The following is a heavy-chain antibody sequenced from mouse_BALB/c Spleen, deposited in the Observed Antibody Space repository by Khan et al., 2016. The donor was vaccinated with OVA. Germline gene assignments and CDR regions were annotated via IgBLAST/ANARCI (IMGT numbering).Heavy chain of an antibody. CDR3: TRAGYGAFAF. Sequence: EVQLQESGTVLARPGTSVRMSCKASGYIFTDYLMHWVKRRPGQGLEWIGSIYPGNNETNYNQKFKDKDKLTSVPSASTAYMDFTSLTNEDAAVFTCTRAGYGAFAFWGQGTLVTVSA. CDR1: GYIFTDYL. CDR2: IYPGNNET. V-gene: IGHV1-5*01. J-gene: IGHJ3*01. D-gene: IGHD1-1*01.